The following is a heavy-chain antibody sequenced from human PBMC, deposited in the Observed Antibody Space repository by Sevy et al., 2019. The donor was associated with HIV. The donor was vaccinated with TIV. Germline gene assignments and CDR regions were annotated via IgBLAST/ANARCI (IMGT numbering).Heavy chain of an antibody. J-gene: IGHJ5*02. CDR2: IYYNXHI. CDR1: GGSXTXLX. V-gene: IGHV4-59*08. Sequence: SETLSLTCTVSGGSXTXLXWNWIRQPPGKGLEWIANIYYNXHINYNPSPKSRVTLSLDTSKNQFSLRLSSVTAADTAMYYCAGENAXGXXXSWGQGTLVTVSS. CDR3: AGENAXGXXXS.